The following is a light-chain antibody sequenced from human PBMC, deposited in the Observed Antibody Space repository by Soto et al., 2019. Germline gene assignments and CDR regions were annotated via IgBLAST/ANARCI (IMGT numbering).Light chain of an antibody. Sequence: QSALTQPPSASGSPGQSVTISCTGTSSDVGGYNYVSWYQQHPGKAPKLMISEVSKRPSGVPDRFSGSKSGNTASLTVSGLEAEDEAAYYCSSFAGNNNVVFGGGTELAVL. J-gene: IGLJ2*01. V-gene: IGLV2-8*01. CDR3: SSFAGNNNVV. CDR2: EVS. CDR1: SSDVGGYNY.